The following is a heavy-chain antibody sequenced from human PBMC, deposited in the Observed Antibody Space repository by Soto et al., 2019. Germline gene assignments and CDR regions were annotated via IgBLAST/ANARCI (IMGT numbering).Heavy chain of an antibody. Sequence: QVHLVESGGGVVQPGTSLRLSCVGSGFTFRSFVIHWVRQAPGKGLEWVALTSYDGSNAYCGDSVKGRFTISRDNSKNTVDLQMDSLRVEDTALYYCARWGTTGGLDFWGQGTLVSVSS. V-gene: IGHV3-30*03. CDR3: ARWGTTGGLDF. J-gene: IGHJ4*02. CDR1: GFTFRSFV. CDR2: TSYDGSNA. D-gene: IGHD3-16*01.